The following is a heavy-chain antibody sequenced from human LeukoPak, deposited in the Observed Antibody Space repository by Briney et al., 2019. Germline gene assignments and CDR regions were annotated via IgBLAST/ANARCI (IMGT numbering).Heavy chain of an antibody. Sequence: GGSLRLSCAASGFSFSSYDMSWVRQAPGKGLEWVANIKQDGSEKYYVDSVKGRFTISRDNAKNSVYLQMNSLRAEDTAVYHCARDVYNMGDYWGQGTLVTVSS. CDR1: GFSFSSYD. D-gene: IGHD1-1*01. CDR3: ARDVYNMGDY. J-gene: IGHJ4*02. CDR2: IKQDGSEK. V-gene: IGHV3-7*01.